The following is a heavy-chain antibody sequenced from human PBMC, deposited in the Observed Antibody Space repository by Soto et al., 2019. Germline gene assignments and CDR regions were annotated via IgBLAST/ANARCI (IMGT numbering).Heavy chain of an antibody. CDR1: GGSLGSSSYY. Sequence: SETLSLTCTVSGGSLGSSSYYWGWIRQSPGKGLEWIGNIYYSGNTFYNPSLKSRVTISVDTSKNQIYLHLSAVTAADTAIFYCASIAAPGTTHFDFWGQGTLVTV. D-gene: IGHD6-13*01. CDR2: IYYSGNT. V-gene: IGHV4-39*01. CDR3: ASIAAPGTTHFDF. J-gene: IGHJ4*02.